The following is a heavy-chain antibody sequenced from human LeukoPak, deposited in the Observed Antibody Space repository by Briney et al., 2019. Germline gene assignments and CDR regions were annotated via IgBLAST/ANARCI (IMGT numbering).Heavy chain of an antibody. V-gene: IGHV1-8*01. CDR1: GYTFTSYD. CDR3: ARTYCDFWSGPHLGEDWFDP. CDR2: MNPNSGNT. D-gene: IGHD3-3*01. J-gene: IGHJ5*02. Sequence: GASVKVSCKASGYTFTSYDINWVRQATGQGLERMGWMNPNSGNTGYAQKFQGRVTMTRNTSISTAYMELSSLRSEDTAVYYCARTYCDFWSGPHLGEDWFDPWGQGTLVTVSS.